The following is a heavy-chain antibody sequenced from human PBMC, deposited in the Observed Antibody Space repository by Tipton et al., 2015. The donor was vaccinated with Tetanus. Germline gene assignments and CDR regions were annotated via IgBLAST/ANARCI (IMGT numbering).Heavy chain of an antibody. CDR1: GFTVSSNF. V-gene: IGHV3-53*01. J-gene: IGHJ4*02. D-gene: IGHD4-17*01. CDR3: TRTISNDYVAA. Sequence: SLRLSCAASGFTVSSNFMSWVRQAPGEGLEWVSIIYSGGTTYYADSVKGQFTISRDNSRNTLYLQMSSLRVEDTAVYYCTRTISNDYVAAWGQGTLVTVSS. CDR2: IYSGGTT.